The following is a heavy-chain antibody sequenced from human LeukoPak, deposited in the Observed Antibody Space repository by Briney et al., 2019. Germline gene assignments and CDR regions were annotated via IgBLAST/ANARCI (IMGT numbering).Heavy chain of an antibody. CDR2: ISSSGSTI. Sequence: PGGSLRLSCAASGFTFSSYEMNWVRQAPGKGLEWVSYISSSGSTIYYADSVKGRFTISRVNAKNSLYLQMNSLRAEDTAVYYCARESRSSSDYWGQGTLVTVSS. CDR1: GFTFSSYE. J-gene: IGHJ4*02. D-gene: IGHD6-13*01. V-gene: IGHV3-48*03. CDR3: ARESRSSSDY.